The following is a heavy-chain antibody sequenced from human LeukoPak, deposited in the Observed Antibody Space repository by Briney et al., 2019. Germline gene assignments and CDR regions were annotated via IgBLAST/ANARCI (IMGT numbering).Heavy chain of an antibody. V-gene: IGHV4-59*08. CDR1: GGSISDYS. J-gene: IGHJ3*02. CDR2: IYYSGST. D-gene: IGHD1-1*01. CDR3: ATQDWNHGAFDI. Sequence: PSETLSLTCTVSGGSISDYSWSWIRQPPGKGLEWFGYIYYSGSTKYNPSLKSRVTMSVDTSKNQFSLKVSSVTAADTAVYYCATQDWNHGAFDIWGQGTMVTVSS.